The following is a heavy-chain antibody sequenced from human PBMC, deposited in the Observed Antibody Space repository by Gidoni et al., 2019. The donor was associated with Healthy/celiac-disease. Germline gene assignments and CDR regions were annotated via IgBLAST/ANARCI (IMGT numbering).Heavy chain of an antibody. CDR1: GSTLSSYW. J-gene: IGHJ6*02. V-gene: IGHV3-7*01. CDR3: ARKALKADMVRGVIRPSPSASDGMDV. CDR2: IKQDGSEK. Sequence: EVQLLESGGGLAQPGGSLSLSCAASGSTLSSYWMSWVRQAPGKGLEWVANIKQDGSEKYYVDSVKGRFTISRDNAKNSLYLQMNSLRAEDTAVYYCARKALKADMVRGVIRPSPSASDGMDVWGQGTTVTVSS. D-gene: IGHD3-10*01.